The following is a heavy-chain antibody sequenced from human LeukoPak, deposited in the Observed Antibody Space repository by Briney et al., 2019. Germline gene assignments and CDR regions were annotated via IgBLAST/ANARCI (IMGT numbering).Heavy chain of an antibody. Sequence: EGSLRLSCAASGFTLSSYWMSWVRQAAGKGLEWVANIKYDGSEKDYVDSVKGRFTISRDNAKNSLYLQMNSLRAEDTAVYYCARDIAPAGLFFDYWGKRTLVTVSS. V-gene: IGHV3-7*01. CDR3: ARDIAPAGLFFDY. CDR2: IKYDGSEK. J-gene: IGHJ4*02. D-gene: IGHD6-13*01. CDR1: GFTLSSYW.